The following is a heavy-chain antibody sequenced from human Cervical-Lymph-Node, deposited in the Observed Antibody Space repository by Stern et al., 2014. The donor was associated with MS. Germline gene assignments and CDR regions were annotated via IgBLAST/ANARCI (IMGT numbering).Heavy chain of an antibody. CDR2: IYYSGTT. V-gene: IGHV4-59*01. Sequence: QVQLQESGPRLLRPSETLSLTCTVSGASITSYYWSWIRQPPGKGLEWIGYIYYSGTTNYNASLKGRVAISIDTSKTQFSLRLSSVTAADTAVYYCARATDLWGQGTLVTVSS. J-gene: IGHJ5*02. CDR1: GASITSYY. CDR3: ARATDL.